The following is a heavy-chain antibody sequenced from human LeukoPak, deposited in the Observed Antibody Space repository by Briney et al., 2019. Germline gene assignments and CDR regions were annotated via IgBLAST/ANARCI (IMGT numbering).Heavy chain of an antibody. CDR2: ISSNGSTI. V-gene: IGHV3-48*01. CDR1: GFTFSSYS. CDR3: ARGPKTSFDY. Sequence: QAGGSLRLSCAASGFTFSSYSMNWVRQAPGKGLEWISYISSNGSTIYYAASVKGRFTISRDSAKNSLYLQMNGLRAEDTAIYYCARGPKTSFDYWGQGTLVTVSS. J-gene: IGHJ4*02.